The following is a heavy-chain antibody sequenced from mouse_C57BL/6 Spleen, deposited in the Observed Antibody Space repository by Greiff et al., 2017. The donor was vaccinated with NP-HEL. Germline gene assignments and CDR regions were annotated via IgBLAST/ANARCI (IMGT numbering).Heavy chain of an antibody. Sequence: QVQLKESGAELARPGASVKLSCKASGYTFTSYGISWVKQRTGQGLEWIGEIYPRSGNTYYNEKFKGKATLTADKSSSTAYMELRSLTSEDSAVYFCARSGDYYAMDYWGQGTSVTVSS. D-gene: IGHD3-1*01. V-gene: IGHV1-81*01. CDR3: ARSGDYYAMDY. J-gene: IGHJ4*01. CDR1: GYTFTSYG. CDR2: IYPRSGNT.